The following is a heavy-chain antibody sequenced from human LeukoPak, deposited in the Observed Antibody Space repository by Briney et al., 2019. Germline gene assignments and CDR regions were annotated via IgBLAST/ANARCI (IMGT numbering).Heavy chain of an antibody. CDR3: AKPPDSSGYYSDY. V-gene: IGHV3-23*01. CDR2: ISGSGGST. D-gene: IGHD3-22*01. J-gene: IGHJ4*02. Sequence: AGGSLRLSCAASGFTFSSYAMSWVRQAPGKGLEWVSAISGSGGSTYYADSVKGRFTISRDNSKNTLYLQMNSLRAEDTAVYYCAKPPDSSGYYSDYWGQGTLVTVSS. CDR1: GFTFSSYA.